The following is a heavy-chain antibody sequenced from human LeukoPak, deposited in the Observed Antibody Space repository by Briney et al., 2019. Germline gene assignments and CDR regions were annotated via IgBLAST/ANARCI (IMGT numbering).Heavy chain of an antibody. Sequence: PGGSLRLSCAASGFTFSRYWMHWVRQAPGKGLVWVSRINSDGRSTNYADSVKGRFTISRDNSKNTLYLQMNSLRAEDTAVYYCAKDSWKIQLWLLDYWGQGTLVTVSS. D-gene: IGHD5-18*01. V-gene: IGHV3-74*01. CDR3: AKDSWKIQLWLLDY. CDR1: GFTFSRYW. J-gene: IGHJ4*02. CDR2: INSDGRST.